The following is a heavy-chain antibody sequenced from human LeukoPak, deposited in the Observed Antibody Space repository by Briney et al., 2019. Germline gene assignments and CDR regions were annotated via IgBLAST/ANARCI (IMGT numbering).Heavy chain of an antibody. D-gene: IGHD2-8*01. Sequence: SGGSLSLSCAASGFTFSNVWMSWVRQAPGKGLEWVGRIKSKTNGGTTDYAAPVKGRFTISRDDSKNTLYLQMNSLKIEDTAVYYCARGGGPDIVLMVYAIPDYRDAFDIWGQGTMVTVSS. V-gene: IGHV3-15*01. CDR2: IKSKTNGGTT. J-gene: IGHJ3*02. CDR1: GFTFSNVW. CDR3: ARGGGPDIVLMVYAIPDYRDAFDI.